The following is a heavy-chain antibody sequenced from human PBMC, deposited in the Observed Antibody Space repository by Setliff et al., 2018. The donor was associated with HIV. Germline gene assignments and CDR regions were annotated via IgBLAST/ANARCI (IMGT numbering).Heavy chain of an antibody. D-gene: IGHD5-12*01. Sequence: ASVKVSCKASGYTFTSHAFHWVRQAPGQSLEWMGWINVGNGNTRYSREFEGRVTITRDTSASTVHLELTSLRSEDMAVYYCAGGSKRWLQFDFFDYWGQGTLVTVSS. J-gene: IGHJ4*02. CDR1: GYTFTSHA. CDR2: INVGNGNT. V-gene: IGHV1-3*03. CDR3: AGGSKRWLQFDFFDY.